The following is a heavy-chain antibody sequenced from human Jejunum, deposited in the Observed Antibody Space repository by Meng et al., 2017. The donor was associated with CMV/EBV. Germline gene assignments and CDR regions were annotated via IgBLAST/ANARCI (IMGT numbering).Heavy chain of an antibody. CDR2: IYYGGGAT. D-gene: IGHD3-22*01. J-gene: IGHJ3*02. V-gene: IGHV3-23*03. CDR1: FTFSTFA. CDR3: AKGVTSGSTYRAFDI. Sequence: FTFSTFAMGWVRQAPGKGLEWLSSIYYGGGATHYPDSVKGRFTISRDTSENTLYLQMSSLRVDDTALYYCAKGVTSGSTYRAFDILGQGTKVTVSS.